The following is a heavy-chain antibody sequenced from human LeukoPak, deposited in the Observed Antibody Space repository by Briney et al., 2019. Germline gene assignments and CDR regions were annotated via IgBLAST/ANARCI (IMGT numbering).Heavy chain of an antibody. J-gene: IGHJ4*02. Sequence: SETLSLTCTVSGGSINSYYWGWVRQPAGKGLEWIGRIYPTGTTNYSPSFKSRLTMSLDTSKNQFSLKLRSVTAADTAVYYCARHNLGYDYFDSWGQGSLVIVSS. CDR1: GGSINSYY. V-gene: IGHV4-4*07. CDR3: ARHNLGYDYFDS. CDR2: IYPTGTT. D-gene: IGHD5-18*01.